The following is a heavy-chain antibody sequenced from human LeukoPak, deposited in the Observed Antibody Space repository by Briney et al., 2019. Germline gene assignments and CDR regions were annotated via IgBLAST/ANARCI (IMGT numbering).Heavy chain of an antibody. V-gene: IGHV3-23*01. CDR1: GFSFNNYV. D-gene: IGHD2-21*01. CDR2: ISGDGART. J-gene: IGHJ4*02. Sequence: GGSLRLSCAASGFSFNNYVMSWVRQAPGKGLEWVSAISGDGARTYYADSVKGRFTITRDNSKNTLDLQMNSLRAEDTAIYYCAKTVVVITFRFDSWGQGSLVTVSS. CDR3: AKTVVVITFRFDS.